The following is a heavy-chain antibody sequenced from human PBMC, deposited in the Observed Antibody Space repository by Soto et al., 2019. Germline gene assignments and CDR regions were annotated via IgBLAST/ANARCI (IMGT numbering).Heavy chain of an antibody. CDR2: IYYSGST. CDR3: ARSQYYYDSSGYLPSWDY. CDR1: GGSISSGGYY. J-gene: IGHJ4*02. Sequence: PSETLSLTCTVSGGSISSGGYYWSWIRQHPGKGLEWIGYIYYSGSTYYNPSLKSRVTISVDTSKNQFSLKLSSVTAADTAVYYCARSQYYYDSSGYLPSWDYWGQGTLVTVSS. V-gene: IGHV4-31*02. D-gene: IGHD3-22*01.